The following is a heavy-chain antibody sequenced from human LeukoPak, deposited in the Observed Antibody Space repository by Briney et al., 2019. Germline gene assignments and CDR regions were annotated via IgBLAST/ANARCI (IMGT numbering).Heavy chain of an antibody. CDR3: ARGLRKWLRDPFNY. Sequence: PSETLSLTCAVSGESFSGYYWSWIRQPPGKGLEWIGEINHSGSTNYNPSLKSRVTISLDTSNNQFSLRLRSLTAADTAVYYCARGLRKWLRDPFNYWGQGTLVTVSS. V-gene: IGHV4-34*01. CDR2: INHSGST. D-gene: IGHD5-12*01. CDR1: GESFSGYY. J-gene: IGHJ4*02.